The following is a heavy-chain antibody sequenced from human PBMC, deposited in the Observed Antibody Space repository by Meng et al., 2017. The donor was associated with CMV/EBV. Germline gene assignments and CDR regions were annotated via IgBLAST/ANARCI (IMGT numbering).Heavy chain of an antibody. CDR3: ARTAYCGGDCSFAEYFQH. CDR2: IIPIFGTA. Sequence: PVHVSCKASGRTFSSYAISWVRQAPGQGLEWMGGIIPIFGTANYAQKFQGRVTITTDESTSTAYMELSSLRSEDTAVYYCARTAYCGGDCSFAEYFQHWGQGTLVTVSS. J-gene: IGHJ1*01. CDR1: GRTFSSYA. V-gene: IGHV1-69*05. D-gene: IGHD2-21*01.